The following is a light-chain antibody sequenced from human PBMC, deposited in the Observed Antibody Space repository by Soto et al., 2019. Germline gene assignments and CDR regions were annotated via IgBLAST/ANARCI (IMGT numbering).Light chain of an antibody. CDR2: GAS. Sequence: DIQMTQSPSPLSASVGDRVTITCRASQTISTNLNWYQQKPGKAPKLLIYGASSLQSGVPSRFSGSGSGTDFNLTISSLQPEDFGTYYCQQSFSTPRTFGQGTKVEIK. CDR1: QTISTN. J-gene: IGKJ1*01. CDR3: QQSFSTPRT. V-gene: IGKV1-39*01.